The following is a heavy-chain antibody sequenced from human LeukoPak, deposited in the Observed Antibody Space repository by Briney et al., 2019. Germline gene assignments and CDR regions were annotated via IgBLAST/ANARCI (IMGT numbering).Heavy chain of an antibody. CDR3: TTDLGQWLAIRDNWFDP. CDR2: IKSKTDGGTT. V-gene: IGHV3-15*01. D-gene: IGHD6-19*01. Sequence: GGSLRLSCAASGFTFSNAWMSWVRQAPVKGLEWVGRIKSKTDGGTTDYAAPVKGRFTISRDDSKNTLYLQMNSLKTEDTAVYYCTTDLGQWLAIRDNWFDPWGQGTLVTVSS. CDR1: GFTFSNAW. J-gene: IGHJ5*02.